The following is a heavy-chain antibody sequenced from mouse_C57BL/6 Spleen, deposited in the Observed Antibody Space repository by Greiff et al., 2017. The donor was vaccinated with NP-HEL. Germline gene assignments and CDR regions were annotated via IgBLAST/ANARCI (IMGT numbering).Heavy chain of an antibody. V-gene: IGHV1-50*01. Sequence: QVQLQQPGAELVKPGASVKLSCKASGYTFTSYWMQWVKQRPGQGLEWIGEIDPSDSYTNYNQKFKGKATLTVDTSSSTAYMQLSSLTSEDSAVYYCAIWGRGYAMDYWGQGTSVTVSS. J-gene: IGHJ4*01. CDR2: IDPSDSYT. CDR3: AIWGRGYAMDY. D-gene: IGHD1-1*02. CDR1: GYTFTSYW.